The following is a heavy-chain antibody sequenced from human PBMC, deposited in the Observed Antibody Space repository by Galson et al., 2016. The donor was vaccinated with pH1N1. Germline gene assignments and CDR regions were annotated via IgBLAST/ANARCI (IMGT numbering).Heavy chain of an antibody. V-gene: IGHV3-30-3*01. D-gene: IGHD5-18*01. J-gene: IGHJ4*02. CDR2: ISSSGDNI. Sequence: SLRLSCAASGFTFSVFAMHWVRQAPGEGLEWVAVISSSGDNIFHADSVKGRFTISRDSSKNTLYLQMNNLRPEDTAFYYCARVRSSGYNYAQQFVDWGQGTLVTVSS. CDR1: GFTFSVFA. CDR3: ARVRSSGYNYAQQFVD.